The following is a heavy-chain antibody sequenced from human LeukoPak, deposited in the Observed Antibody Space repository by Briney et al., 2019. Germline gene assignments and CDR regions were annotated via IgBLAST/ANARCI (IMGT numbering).Heavy chain of an antibody. V-gene: IGHV4-38-2*01. CDR1: GYSISSGYY. Sequence: PSETLSLTCAVSGYSISSGYYWGWIRQPPGKGLQWIGSIYYSGSTSYNPSLKSRVTISVDTSKNQFSLKLSSVTAADTAVYYCARVRYDFWSEDYWGQGTLVTVSS. D-gene: IGHD3-3*01. CDR2: IYYSGST. CDR3: ARVRYDFWSEDY. J-gene: IGHJ4*02.